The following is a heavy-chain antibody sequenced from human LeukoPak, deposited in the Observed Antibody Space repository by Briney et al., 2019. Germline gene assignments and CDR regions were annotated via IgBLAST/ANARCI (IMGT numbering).Heavy chain of an antibody. J-gene: IGHJ3*02. CDR1: GFTFSSYA. Sequence: GASLRLSCAASGFTFSSYAMSWVRQAPGKGLEWVSAISGSGGSTYYADSVKGRFTISRDNSKNTLYLQMNSLRAEDTAVYYCAREYSSGWYFTRAFDIWGQGTMVTVSS. CDR2: ISGSGGST. CDR3: AREYSSGWYFTRAFDI. D-gene: IGHD6-13*01. V-gene: IGHV3-23*01.